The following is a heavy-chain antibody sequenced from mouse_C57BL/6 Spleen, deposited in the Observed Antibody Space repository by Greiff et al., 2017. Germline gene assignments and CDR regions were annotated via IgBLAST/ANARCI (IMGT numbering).Heavy chain of an antibody. D-gene: IGHD2-1*01. CDR2: INPNNGGT. V-gene: IGHV1-26*01. J-gene: IGHJ2*01. CDR3: ARSTSTMVPLDY. Sequence: EVQLQQSGPELVKPGASVKISCKASGYTFTDYYMNWVKQSHGKSLEWIGDINPNNGGTSYNQKFKGKATLTVDKSSCTAYMELRSLTSEDSSVSYCARSTSTMVPLDYWGQGTTLTVSS. CDR1: GYTFTDYY.